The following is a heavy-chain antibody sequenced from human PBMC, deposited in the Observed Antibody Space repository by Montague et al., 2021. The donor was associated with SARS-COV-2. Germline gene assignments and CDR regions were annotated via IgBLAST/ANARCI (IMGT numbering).Heavy chain of an antibody. D-gene: IGHD3-22*01. J-gene: IGHJ4*02. CDR2: LYNSGST. Sequence: SETLSLTCTVSGDSISSYYWSWIRQPPGKGLEWIGYLYNSGSTKYNPSLKSRVTISVDTSKNQFSLKMTSVTAADTAVYYCARGRQHINMVVVVVTGGEYYFDFWGQGTLVAVSS. V-gene: IGHV4-59*12. CDR3: ARGRQHINMVVVVVTGGEYYFDF. CDR1: GDSISSYY.